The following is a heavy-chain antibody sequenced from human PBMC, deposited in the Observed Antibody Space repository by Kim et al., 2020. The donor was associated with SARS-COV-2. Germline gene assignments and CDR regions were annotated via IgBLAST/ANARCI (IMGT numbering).Heavy chain of an antibody. Sequence: SETLSLTCTVSGGSISSYYWSWIRQPPGKGLEWIGYIYYSGSTNYNPSLKSRVTISVDTSKNQFSLKLSSVTAADTAVYYCARGPYCSGGSCYFDYWGQG. J-gene: IGHJ4*02. D-gene: IGHD2-15*01. CDR2: IYYSGST. CDR1: GGSISSYY. CDR3: ARGPYCSGGSCYFDY. V-gene: IGHV4-59*08.